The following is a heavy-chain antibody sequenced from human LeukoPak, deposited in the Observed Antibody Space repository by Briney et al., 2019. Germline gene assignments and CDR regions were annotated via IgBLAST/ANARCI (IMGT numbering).Heavy chain of an antibody. J-gene: IGHJ4*02. V-gene: IGHV3-30*04. CDR2: ISYDGSNK. CDR1: GFTFSSYA. D-gene: IGHD2/OR15-2a*01. CDR3: ARDSMIAY. Sequence: GGSLRLSCAASGFTFSSYAMHWVRQAPGKGLEWVAVISYDGSNKYYADSVKGRFTISRDNSKNTLYLQMNSLRAEDTAVYYCARDSMIAYWGQGTLVTVSS.